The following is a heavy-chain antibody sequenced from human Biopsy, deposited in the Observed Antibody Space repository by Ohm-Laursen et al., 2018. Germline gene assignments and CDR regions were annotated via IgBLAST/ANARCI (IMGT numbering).Heavy chain of an antibody. CDR3: ARGDYFDSNGYFWFDP. J-gene: IGHJ5*02. CDR2: IFNSANT. V-gene: IGHV4-31*01. Sequence: QTLSLTCTVSGGSISSGGSYWSWNRQRPGKGLEWNGYIFNSANTYYNPSLKNLITISGDTSKNQFSLKLNSVTAADTAVYYCARGDYFDSNGYFWFDPWGQGTLVTVSS. D-gene: IGHD3-22*01. CDR1: GGSISSGGSY.